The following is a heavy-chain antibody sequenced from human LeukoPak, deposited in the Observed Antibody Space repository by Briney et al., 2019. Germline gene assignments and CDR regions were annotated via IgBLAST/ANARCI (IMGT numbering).Heavy chain of an antibody. CDR1: GYTLTELS. J-gene: IGHJ4*02. CDR3: ATDQRRFGSSWYPFDY. Sequence: ASVKVSCKVSGYTLTELSMHWVRQAPGKGLEWMGGFDPEDGETIYAQKFQGRVTMTEGTSTDTAYMELSSLRSEDTAVYYCATDQRRFGSSWYPFDYWGQGTLVTVSS. CDR2: FDPEDGET. V-gene: IGHV1-24*01. D-gene: IGHD6-13*01.